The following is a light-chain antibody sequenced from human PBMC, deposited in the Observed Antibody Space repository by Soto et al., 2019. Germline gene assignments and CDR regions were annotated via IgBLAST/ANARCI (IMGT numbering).Light chain of an antibody. J-gene: IGLJ2*01. V-gene: IGLV2-8*01. CDR3: SSFAGGGNPVL. Sequence: QSALTQPPSASGSLGQSVTISCIGTSSDVGGYNYVSWHQQHPGKAPKVMIYEVTKRPPGVPDRFSGSKSGNTASLTVSGLQAEDEADYYCSSFAGGGNPVLLGGGTQLTVL. CDR1: SSDVGGYNY. CDR2: EVT.